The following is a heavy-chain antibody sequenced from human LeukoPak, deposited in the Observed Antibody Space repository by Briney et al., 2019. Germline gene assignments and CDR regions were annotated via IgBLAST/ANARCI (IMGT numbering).Heavy chain of an antibody. CDR2: IDHSGGT. V-gene: IGHV4-38-2*01. CDR1: GDSISSGYY. J-gene: IGHJ4*02. CDR3: ASPVYGYSENGRDY. D-gene: IGHD5-12*01. Sequence: PSEALSLTCAVPGDSISSGYYWGWIRQPPGKGLGWSGSIDHSGGTYYTPSHRSRVTTSLDTTKNQFSLKMSSVTAAATAVYYSASPVYGYSENGRDYWGQGTLVTVSS.